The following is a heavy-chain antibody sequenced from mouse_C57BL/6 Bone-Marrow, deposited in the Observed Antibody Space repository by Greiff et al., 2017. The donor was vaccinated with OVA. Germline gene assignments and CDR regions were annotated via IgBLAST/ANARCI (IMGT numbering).Heavy chain of an antibody. V-gene: IGHV5-9-1*02. Sequence: EVQLVESGEGLVKPGGSLKLSCAASGFTFSSYAMSWVRQTPEQRLEWVAYISSGGDYIYYADTVKGRFTISRDNARNTLYLQMSSLKSEDTAMYYCTRAFITTVVATRYFDVWGTGTTVTVSS. D-gene: IGHD1-1*01. J-gene: IGHJ1*03. CDR1: GFTFSSYA. CDR2: ISSGGDYI. CDR3: TRAFITTVVATRYFDV.